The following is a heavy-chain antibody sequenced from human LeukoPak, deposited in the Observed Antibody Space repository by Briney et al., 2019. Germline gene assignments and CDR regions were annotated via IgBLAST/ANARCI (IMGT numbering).Heavy chain of an antibody. CDR1: GFTFDDYA. V-gene: IGHV3-9*01. J-gene: IGHJ4*02. CDR3: ARGPDYYDSSGYYFY. D-gene: IGHD3-22*01. CDR2: ISWNSGSI. Sequence: GRSLRLPCAASGFTFDDYAMHWVRQAPGKGLEWVSGISWNSGSIGYADSVKGRFTISRDNAKNSLYLQMNSLRAEDTAVYYCARGPDYYDSSGYYFYWGQGTLVTVSS.